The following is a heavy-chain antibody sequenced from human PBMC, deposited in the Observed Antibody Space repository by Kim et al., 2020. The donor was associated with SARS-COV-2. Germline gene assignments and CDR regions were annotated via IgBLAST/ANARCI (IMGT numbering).Heavy chain of an antibody. Sequence: ASVKVSCKASGYTFTGYYMHWVRQAPGQGLEWMGWINPNSGGTNYAQKFQGRVTMTRYTSISTAYMELSRLRSDDTAVYYCARGGYSSGWYPAKGGMDVWGQGTTVTVSS. CDR2: INPNSGGT. V-gene: IGHV1-2*02. D-gene: IGHD6-19*01. J-gene: IGHJ6*02. CDR3: ARGGYSSGWYPAKGGMDV. CDR1: GYTFTGYY.